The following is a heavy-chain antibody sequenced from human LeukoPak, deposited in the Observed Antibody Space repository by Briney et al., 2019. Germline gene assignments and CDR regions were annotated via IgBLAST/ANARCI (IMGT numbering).Heavy chain of an antibody. D-gene: IGHD3-10*01. CDR3: ANDRIIISFGEVSKH. CDR2: MSHDGNYK. V-gene: IGHV3-30*18. J-gene: IGHJ1*01. Sequence: PGGSLRLSRAASGFIFSGYGMHWVRQAPGKGLEWVALMSHDGNYKHYADSVKGRFTISRDNSKNTLYLQMNSLRVEDTAVYYCANDRIIISFGEVSKHWGQGTLVTVSS. CDR1: GFIFSGYG.